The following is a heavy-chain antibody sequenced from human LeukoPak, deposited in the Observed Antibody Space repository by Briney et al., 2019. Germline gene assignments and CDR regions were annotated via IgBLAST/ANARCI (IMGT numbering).Heavy chain of an antibody. CDR1: GFIFSSYG. J-gene: IGHJ6*03. CDR2: IFPSGSST. D-gene: IGHD3-9*01. Sequence: GGSLRLSCAASGFIFSSYGMSWVRLAPGKGLEWVSGIFPSGSSTFYSDSVKGRFTISRDNSKNTLYLQMNSLRAEDTATYYCAEEADLLTGYATRYLGVWGKGTTVTISS. V-gene: IGHV3-23*01. CDR3: AEEADLLTGYATRYLGV.